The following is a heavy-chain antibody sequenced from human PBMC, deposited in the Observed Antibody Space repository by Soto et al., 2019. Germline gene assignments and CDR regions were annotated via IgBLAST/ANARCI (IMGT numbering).Heavy chain of an antibody. V-gene: IGHV3-66*01. CDR2: IYSGGST. Sequence: PGGSLRLSCAASGFTVSSNYMSWVRQAPGKGLEWVSVIYSGGSTYYADSVKGRFTISRDNAENSLYLEMNNLRAEDTAVYYCARDGYAAGFDIWGQGTMVTVSS. CDR3: ARDGYAAGFDI. J-gene: IGHJ3*02. CDR1: GFTVSSNY. D-gene: IGHD5-18*01.